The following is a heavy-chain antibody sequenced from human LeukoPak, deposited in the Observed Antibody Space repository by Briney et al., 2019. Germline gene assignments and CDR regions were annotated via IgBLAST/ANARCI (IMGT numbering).Heavy chain of an antibody. CDR3: AKKYGTGSYYFDY. CDR1: GFTFSSYA. V-gene: IGHV3-23*01. Sequence: GGSLRLSCAPSGFTFSSYAMSWVRQAPGKGLEWVSAISGSGDSAYYADSVKGQFSFSRDNSRNTLYLQMSSLRAEDTAVYYCAKKYGTGSYYFDYWGQGTLVTVSS. D-gene: IGHD3-10*01. CDR2: ISGSGDSA. J-gene: IGHJ4*02.